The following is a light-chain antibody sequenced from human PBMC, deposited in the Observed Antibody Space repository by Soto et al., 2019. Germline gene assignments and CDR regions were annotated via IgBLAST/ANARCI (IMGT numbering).Light chain of an antibody. Sequence: DIVLTQSPGTLSLSPGERATLSCRASQNVKNNYLAWYQQKPGQAPRLLIRGASSRAAGLPDRFSGSGSGTAFTLTFSRLDSEDFGVYYWQQYGRSPGTIGQGTKLEIK. V-gene: IGKV3-20*01. J-gene: IGKJ2*01. CDR1: QNVKNNY. CDR3: QQYGRSPGT. CDR2: GAS.